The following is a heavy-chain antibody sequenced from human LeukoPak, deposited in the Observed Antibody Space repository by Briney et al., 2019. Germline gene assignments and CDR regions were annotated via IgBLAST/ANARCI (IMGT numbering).Heavy chain of an antibody. J-gene: IGHJ4*02. CDR3: ARDRGGYYDSSGFDY. V-gene: IGHV4-59*01. D-gene: IGHD3-22*01. CDR1: GGSISSYY. CDR2: IHYSGST. Sequence: PSETLSLTCTVSGGSISSYYWNWIRQPPGKGLEWIGYIHYSGSTDYNPSLKSRITISVDTSKNQFSLNLSSVTAADTAVYYCARDRGGYYDSSGFDYWGQGTLVTVSS.